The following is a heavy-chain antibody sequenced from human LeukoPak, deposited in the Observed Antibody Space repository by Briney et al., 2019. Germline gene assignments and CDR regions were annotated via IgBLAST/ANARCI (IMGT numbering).Heavy chain of an antibody. Sequence: GESLKSSCKGFGYSVTSYWGGWVRQMSGKGLEWVWVIYTVDSHTRYSPSFQGQVTNSADKSMSTAYLQWSSLKASDTAMYYCARTLNGGDPLDAFDIWGQGAMVSVSS. CDR2: IYTVDSHT. D-gene: IGHD2-8*01. V-gene: IGHV5-51*01. J-gene: IGHJ3*02. CDR1: GYSVTSYW. CDR3: ARTLNGGDPLDAFDI.